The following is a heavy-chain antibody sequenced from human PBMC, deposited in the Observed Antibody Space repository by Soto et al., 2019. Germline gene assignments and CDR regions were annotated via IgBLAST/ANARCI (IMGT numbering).Heavy chain of an antibody. V-gene: IGHV1-3*01. CDR3: ARDCTGGSCYSHYDY. CDR1: GYTFSSYA. D-gene: IGHD2-15*01. J-gene: IGHJ4*02. CDR2: INAGNGDT. Sequence: QVQLVQSGAEVKKPGASVKVSCKASGYTFSSYAIHWVRQAPGQRLEWMGWINAGNGDTRYSENFQGRVTITRDTSANTGYMELNSLISEDTAVYYCARDCTGGSCYSHYDYWGQGTLVTVSS.